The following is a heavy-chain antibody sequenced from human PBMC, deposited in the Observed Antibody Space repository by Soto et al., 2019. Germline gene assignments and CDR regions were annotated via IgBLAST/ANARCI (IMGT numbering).Heavy chain of an antibody. CDR3: ARDLLRYSSGWYYYYYGMDV. J-gene: IGHJ6*02. CDR2: INAGNGNT. Sequence: ASVKVSCKASGYTFTSYAMHWVRQAPGQRLEWMGWINAGNGNTKYSQKFQGRVTITRDTSASTAYMELSSLRSEDTAVYYCARDLLRYSSGWYYYYYGMDVWGQGTTVTVSS. CDR1: GYTFTSYA. V-gene: IGHV1-3*01. D-gene: IGHD6-19*01.